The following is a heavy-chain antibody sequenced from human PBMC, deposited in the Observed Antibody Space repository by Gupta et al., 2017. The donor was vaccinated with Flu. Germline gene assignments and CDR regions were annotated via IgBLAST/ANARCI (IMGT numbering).Heavy chain of an antibody. V-gene: IGHV1-69*12. CDR1: GDTFSSYT. D-gene: IGHD2-21*02. Sequence: QVQLVQSGTEVKKPGSSVKVSCKASGDTFSSYTFTWVRQAPGQGLEWMGGILPIIGASDYAQKFQGRVTISADVSTSTVYMEVSSLGYEDTAMYYCARLTPCGGDCYYFQFWGQGTLLIVSS. CDR2: ILPIIGAS. J-gene: IGHJ1*01. CDR3: ARLTPCGGDCYYFQF.